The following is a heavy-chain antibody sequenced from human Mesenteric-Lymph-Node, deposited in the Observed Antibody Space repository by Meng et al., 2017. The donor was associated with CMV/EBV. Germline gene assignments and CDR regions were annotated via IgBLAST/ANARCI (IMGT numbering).Heavy chain of an antibody. CDR3: ARRYGSWSQFDY. CDR2: INPGGGST. CDR1: GYPFTSYS. V-gene: IGHV1-46*01. Sequence: CKASGYPFTSYSIHWVRQAPGQGLEWMGLINPGGGSTSYAQKFQGRVTMTRDTSTTTVYMELSSLTSEDTAVYYCARRYGSWSQFDYWGQGTLVTVSS. D-gene: IGHD6-13*01. J-gene: IGHJ4*02.